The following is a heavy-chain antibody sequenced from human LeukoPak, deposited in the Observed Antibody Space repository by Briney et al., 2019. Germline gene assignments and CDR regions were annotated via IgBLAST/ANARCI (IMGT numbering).Heavy chain of an antibody. CDR1: RFTFSSYG. V-gene: IGHV3-30*18. CDR2: ISYDGSNK. D-gene: IGHD3-9*01. CDR3: AKDNVLIWQTGLKYYYYYMDV. Sequence: GALRLSCAASRFTFSSYGMHWVRQAPGKGLEWVAVISYDGSNKYYADSVKGRFTISRDNSKTTLYLQMNSMRAEDTAVYYCAKDNVLIWQTGLKYYYYYMDVWGQGTTVTVSS. J-gene: IGHJ6*02.